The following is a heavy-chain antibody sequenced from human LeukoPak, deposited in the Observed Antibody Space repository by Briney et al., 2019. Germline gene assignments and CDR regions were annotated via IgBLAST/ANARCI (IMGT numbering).Heavy chain of an antibody. Sequence: GGSLRLSCAASGFTFSSYAMHWVRQAPGKGLEGVAIISYDGSNKHYADSVKGRLTISRDSSKNTLYLQMNSLRAEDTAMYYCARLLGESTIYDLWGPGTQVTVSS. CDR3: ARLLGESTIYDL. V-gene: IGHV3-30-3*01. CDR2: ISYDGSNK. J-gene: IGHJ5*02. CDR1: GFTFSSYA. D-gene: IGHD3-16*01.